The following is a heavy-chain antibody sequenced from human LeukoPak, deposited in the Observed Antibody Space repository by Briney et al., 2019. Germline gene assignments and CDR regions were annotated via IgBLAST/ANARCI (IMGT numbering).Heavy chain of an antibody. V-gene: IGHV4-39*01. CDR3: ARRGENWWIAFDI. D-gene: IGHD2-15*01. Sequence: SETLSLTCTVSGGSISTSSYYWGWIRQPPGKGLERIASIYYSGNTYYNPSLKSRVAISIDTSKNQFSLKLSSVTAADTAVYYWARRGENWWIAFDIWGQGTMVSVS. CDR2: IYYSGNT. J-gene: IGHJ3*02. CDR1: GGSISTSSYY.